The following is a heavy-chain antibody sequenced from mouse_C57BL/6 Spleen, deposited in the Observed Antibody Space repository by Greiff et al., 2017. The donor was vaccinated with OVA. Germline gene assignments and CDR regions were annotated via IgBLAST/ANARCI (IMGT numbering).Heavy chain of an antibody. V-gene: IGHV1-15*01. CDR1: GYTFTDYE. D-gene: IGHD1-1*01. J-gene: IGHJ3*01. Sequence: VHLVESGAELVRPGASVTLSCKASGYTFTDYEMHWVKQTPVHGLEWIGAIDPETGGTAYNQKFKGKAILTADKSSSTAYMELRSLTSEDSAVYYCTRTLSYGSSYWFAYWGQGTLVTVSA. CDR3: TRTLSYGSSYWFAY. CDR2: IDPETGGT.